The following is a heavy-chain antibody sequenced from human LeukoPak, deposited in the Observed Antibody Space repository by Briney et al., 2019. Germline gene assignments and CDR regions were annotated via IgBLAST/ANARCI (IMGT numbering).Heavy chain of an antibody. V-gene: IGHV4-61*02. D-gene: IGHD3-22*01. CDR2: IYASGST. CDR3: ARDHPYYYDSSGYYGD. Sequence: SETLSLTCSVSGGSISSGSYYWSWIRQPAGKGLEWIGRIYASGSTNYNPSLKSRVSISVDTSKNQFSLKLNSVTAADTAVYYCARDHPYYYDSSGYYGDWGQGTLVTVSS. J-gene: IGHJ4*02. CDR1: GGSISSGSYY.